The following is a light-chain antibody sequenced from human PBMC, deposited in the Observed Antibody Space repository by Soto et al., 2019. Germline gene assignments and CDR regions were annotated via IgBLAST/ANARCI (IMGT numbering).Light chain of an antibody. CDR1: QSVSSSY. CDR2: GSS. V-gene: IGKV3-20*01. J-gene: IGKJ3*01. Sequence: EIVLTQSPGTLSFSPGERASLSCRASQSVSSSYLAWYQQKPGQPPRLLISGSSIRATGIPKRFSGSASGTNFTLTISSLEPEDFAVFYCQQYGSSPFTFGPGTKVDIK. CDR3: QQYGSSPFT.